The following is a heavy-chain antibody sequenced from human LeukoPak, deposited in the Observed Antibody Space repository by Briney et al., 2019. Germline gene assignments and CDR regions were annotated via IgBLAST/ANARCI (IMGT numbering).Heavy chain of an antibody. D-gene: IGHD3-10*01. Sequence: GRTLRLSCAASGFTFSSYAMHWVRQAPGKGLEWVAVISYDGSNKYYADSVKGRFTISRDNSKNTLYLQMNSLRAEDTAVYYCARVQLLWFGEGAFDIWGQGTMVTVSS. CDR2: ISYDGSNK. V-gene: IGHV3-30-3*02. CDR3: ARVQLLWFGEGAFDI. CDR1: GFTFSSYA. J-gene: IGHJ3*02.